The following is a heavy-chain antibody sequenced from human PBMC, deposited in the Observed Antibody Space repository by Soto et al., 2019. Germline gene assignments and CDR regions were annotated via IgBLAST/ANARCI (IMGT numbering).Heavy chain of an antibody. CDR3: AGGVDEYYYYGMDV. CDR2: IIPVAAISAIA. J-gene: IGHJ6*02. Sequence: QVQLVQSGAEMKEPGSSVKVSCKASGGIFSSYGINWVRQAPGQGLEWMGGIIPVAAISAIANVAQRFQGRVTISADISTRTAYMELSGLTSDDTAVYYCAGGVDEYYYYGMDVWGQGTAVIVSS. CDR1: GGIFSSYG. D-gene: IGHD3-3*01. V-gene: IGHV1-69*17.